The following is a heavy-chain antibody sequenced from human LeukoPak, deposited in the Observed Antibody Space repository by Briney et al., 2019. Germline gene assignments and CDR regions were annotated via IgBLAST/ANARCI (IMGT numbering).Heavy chain of an antibody. CDR1: GFTFSNAW. J-gene: IGHJ3*02. CDR2: IKSKTDGGTT. D-gene: IGHD3-22*01. V-gene: IGHV3-15*01. Sequence: GGSLRLSCAASGFTFSNAWMSWVRQAPGKGLEWVGRIKSKTDGGTTDYAAPVKGRFTISRDDSKNTLYLQMNSLKTDDTAVYYCTIDSYDSSGYYYDGGSDAFDIWGQGTMVTVSS. CDR3: TIDSYDSSGYYYDGGSDAFDI.